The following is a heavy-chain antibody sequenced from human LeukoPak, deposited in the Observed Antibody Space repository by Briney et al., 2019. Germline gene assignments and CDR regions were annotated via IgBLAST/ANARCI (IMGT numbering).Heavy chain of an antibody. Sequence: GGSLRLSCAASGFTFSSYGMHWVRQAPGKGLEWVAFIRYDGGNKYYADSVKGRFTISRDNSKNTLYLQMNSLRAEDTAVYYCAKDSPTVPGGGQGTMVTVSS. CDR3: AKDSPTVPG. CDR2: IRYDGGNK. J-gene: IGHJ3*01. V-gene: IGHV3-30*02. D-gene: IGHD4-17*01. CDR1: GFTFSSYG.